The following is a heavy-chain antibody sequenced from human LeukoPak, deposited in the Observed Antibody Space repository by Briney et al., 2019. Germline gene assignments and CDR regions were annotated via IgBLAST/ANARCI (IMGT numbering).Heavy chain of an antibody. D-gene: IGHD3-10*01. V-gene: IGHV4-39*07. CDR2: IYFSGST. CDR3: ARGTMVRGVIFSAPPYFDY. J-gene: IGHJ4*02. Sequence: SETLSLTCTVSGGSISSSSYYWGWIRQPPGKGLEWIGNIYFSGSTYYKQSLKSRVTISVDTSKNQFSLKLSSVTAADTAVYYCARGTMVRGVIFSAPPYFDYWGQGTLVTVSS. CDR1: GGSISSSSYY.